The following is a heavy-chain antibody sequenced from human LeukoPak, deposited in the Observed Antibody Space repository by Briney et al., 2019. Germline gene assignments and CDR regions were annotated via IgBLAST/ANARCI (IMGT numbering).Heavy chain of an antibody. CDR2: ISYDGSNK. Sequence: GRSLRLSCAASGFTFSSYGMHWVRQAPGKGLEWVAVISYDGSNKYYADSVKGRFTISRDNSKNTLYLQMNSLRAEDTAVYYCAKDLLTVTTEHYYYYSGMDVWGQGTTVTVSS. J-gene: IGHJ6*02. CDR3: AKDLLTVTTEHYYYYSGMDV. V-gene: IGHV3-30*18. CDR1: GFTFSSYG. D-gene: IGHD4-17*01.